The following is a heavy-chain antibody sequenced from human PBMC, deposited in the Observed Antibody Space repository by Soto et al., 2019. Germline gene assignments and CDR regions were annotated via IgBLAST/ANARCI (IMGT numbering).Heavy chain of an antibody. D-gene: IGHD2-2*03. CDR1: GYSFTRYW. V-gene: IGHV5-10-1*01. Sequence: PGESLKISCKVSGYSFTRYWITWVRQTTEKGLEWMGRIDPSDSYINYNPSFQGHVTISVDTSTSTAYLQWTSLKASDTAMYYCARHLDIVVVPGAFSGQGTMVTVSS. CDR3: ARHLDIVVVPGAF. J-gene: IGHJ3*01. CDR2: IDPSDSYI.